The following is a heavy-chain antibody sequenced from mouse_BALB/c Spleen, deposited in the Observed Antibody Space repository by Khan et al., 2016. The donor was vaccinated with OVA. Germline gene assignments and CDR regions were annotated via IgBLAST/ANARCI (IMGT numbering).Heavy chain of an antibody. CDR3: ARKDHDDYDPFPY. CDR2: INYSGNT. CDR1: GYSITSEYA. V-gene: IGHV3-2*02. Sequence: VQLKQSGPGLVKPSQSLSLTCTVTGYSITSEYAWNWIRQFPGNKLEWMGYINYSGNTRFNPSLKSRTSITRDTSKNQFFLQLNSVTTEDTATYYCARKDHDDYDPFPYWGQGTLVTVSA. J-gene: IGHJ3*01. D-gene: IGHD2-4*01.